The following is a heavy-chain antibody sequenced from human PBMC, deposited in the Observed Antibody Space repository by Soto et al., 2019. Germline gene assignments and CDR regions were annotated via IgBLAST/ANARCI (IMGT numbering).Heavy chain of an antibody. J-gene: IGHJ6*02. D-gene: IGHD5-18*01. CDR2: IYYSGST. CDR3: AMADTAKRSYGMDV. V-gene: IGHV4-59*12. Sequence: QVQLQESGPGLVKPSETLSLTCTVSGGSISSYYWSWIRQPPGKGLEWLGYIYYSGSTNYHPSLKSRVTRSVDTPELQLPLKRSSGTAGDSAVYYCAMADTAKRSYGMDVWGQGTTVTVSS. CDR1: GGSISSYY.